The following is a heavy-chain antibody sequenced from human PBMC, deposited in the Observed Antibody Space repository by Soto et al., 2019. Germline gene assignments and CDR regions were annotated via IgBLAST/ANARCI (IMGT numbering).Heavy chain of an antibody. CDR2: INDDGSTT. J-gene: IGHJ4*02. Sequence: PGGCLSLPCAASGFAFCNCYMEWVRQAPGKGLVWVSRINDDGSTTNYADSVKGRFTISRDNAKNTLYLQMNSLRTEDTAVYYCARDYGGGELYWGEGNQVTVSS. V-gene: IGHV3-74*01. CDR1: GFAFCNCY. D-gene: IGHD1-26*01. CDR3: ARDYGGGELY.